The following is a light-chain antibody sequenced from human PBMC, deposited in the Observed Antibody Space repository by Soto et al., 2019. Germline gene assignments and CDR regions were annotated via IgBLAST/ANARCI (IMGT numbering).Light chain of an antibody. CDR1: QSVSSY. CDR3: QHYGGSPPIT. J-gene: IGKJ5*01. V-gene: IGKV3-20*01. CDR2: DTS. Sequence: EIVLTQSPATLSLSPGERATLSCRADQSVSSYLAWYQQKPGQAPRLLIYDTSNRATGIPDKFSGGGSGTDFTLTISRLEPEDFAVYYCQHYGGSPPITFGQGTRLEIK.